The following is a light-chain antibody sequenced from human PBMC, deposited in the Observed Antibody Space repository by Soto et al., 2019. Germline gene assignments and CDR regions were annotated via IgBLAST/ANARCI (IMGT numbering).Light chain of an antibody. CDR1: SGSVSTSYY. V-gene: IGLV8-61*01. CDR2: NTN. Sequence: QTVVTQEPSFSVSPGGTVTLTCGLSSGSVSTSYYPSWYQQTPGQAPRTLIYNTNTRSSGVPDRFSGSILDNKAALTITGAQADEESDYYCVLYMVNGISVFAGGTKLPVL. CDR3: VLYMVNGISV. J-gene: IGLJ2*01.